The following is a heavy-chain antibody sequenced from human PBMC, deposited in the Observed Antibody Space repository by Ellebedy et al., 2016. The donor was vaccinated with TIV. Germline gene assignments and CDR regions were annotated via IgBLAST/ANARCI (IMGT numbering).Heavy chain of an antibody. CDR1: GFTFSSYA. J-gene: IGHJ4*02. D-gene: IGHD2-8*01. V-gene: IGHV3-30*04. CDR2: ISSDGRNK. CDR3: ARPFLMVYAPFDC. Sequence: GESLKISCAASGFTFSSYALHGVRQAPGKGLEWVAVISSDGRNKYYADPVKGRFTISRDNSKNTLYLQMNSLRAEDTAVYYCARPFLMVYAPFDCWGQGTLVTVSS.